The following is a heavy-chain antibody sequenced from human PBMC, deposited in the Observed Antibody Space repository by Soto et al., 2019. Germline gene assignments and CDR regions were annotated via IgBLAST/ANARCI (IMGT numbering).Heavy chain of an antibody. CDR2: ISGSGGRT. V-gene: IGHV3-23*01. J-gene: IGHJ5*02. Sequence: RGSLIVSCASTDFAFSIYAMGWVRQAPGKGLEWVSGISGSGGRTYYADSVKGRFTISRDNSKNTLYLQMNSLRAEDTAVYYCAKGYKIVVVPADMFGIRFDTWGPGTLVTVSS. D-gene: IGHD2-2*01. CDR3: AKGYKIVVVPADMFGIRFDT. CDR1: DFAFSIYA.